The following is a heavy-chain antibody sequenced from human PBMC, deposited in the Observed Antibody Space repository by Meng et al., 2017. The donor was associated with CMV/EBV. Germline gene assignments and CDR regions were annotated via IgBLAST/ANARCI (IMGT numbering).Heavy chain of an antibody. V-gene: IGHV3-48*04. CDR3: ASLSITIFGVVGYGMDV. CDR2: ISSSSSTI. J-gene: IGHJ6*02. D-gene: IGHD3-3*01. Sequence: GESLKISCAASGFTFSSYSMNWVRQAPGKGLEWVSYISSSSSTIYYADSVKGRFTISRDNAKNSLYLQMNSLRAEDTAVYYCASLSITIFGVVGYGMDVWGQGTTVTVSS. CDR1: GFTFSSYS.